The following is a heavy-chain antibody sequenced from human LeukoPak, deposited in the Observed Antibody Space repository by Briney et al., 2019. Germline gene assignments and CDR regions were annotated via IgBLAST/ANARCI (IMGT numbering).Heavy chain of an antibody. CDR3: ARGGALAVAVYFDY. CDR2: IIPIFGTA. D-gene: IGHD6-19*01. V-gene: IGHV1-69*05. Sequence: SVKVSCKASGGTFSSYAISWVRQAPGQGLEWMGGIIPIFGTANYAQKFQGRVTITTDESTSTAYMELSSLRSEDTAVYYCARGGALAVAVYFDYWGQGTLVTVSS. J-gene: IGHJ4*02. CDR1: GGTFSSYA.